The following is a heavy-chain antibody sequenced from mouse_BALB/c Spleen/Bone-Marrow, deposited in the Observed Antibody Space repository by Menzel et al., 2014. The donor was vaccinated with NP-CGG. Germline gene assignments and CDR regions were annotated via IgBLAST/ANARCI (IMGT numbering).Heavy chain of an antibody. CDR1: GFAFSGYD. J-gene: IGHJ4*01. CDR3: ARQRGYAYAMDY. V-gene: IGHV5-12-1*01. Sequence: EVQVVESGGGLVKPGGSLKLSCAASGFAFSGYDMSWVRQTPEKRLEWVVYTSSGGSNTYYPDTVKGRFTISRDNAKNTLYLQMNSLKSEDTAMYYCARQRGYAYAMDYWGQGTSVTVSS. D-gene: IGHD2-2*01. CDR2: TSSGGSNT.